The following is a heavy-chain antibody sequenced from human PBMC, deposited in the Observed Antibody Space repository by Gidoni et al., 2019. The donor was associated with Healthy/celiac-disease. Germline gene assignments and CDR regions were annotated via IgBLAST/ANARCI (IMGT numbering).Heavy chain of an antibody. D-gene: IGHD2-2*01. CDR1: GYSFTSYW. Sequence: EVQLVQSGAEVKKPGESLRISCKGSGYSFTSYWISWVRQMPGKGLEWMGRIDPSDSYTNYSPSFQGHVTISADKSISTAYLQWSSLKASDTAMYYCARGCVVPAAMGSNYYYYMDVWGKGTTVTVSS. V-gene: IGHV5-10-1*01. J-gene: IGHJ6*03. CDR2: IDPSDSYT. CDR3: ARGCVVPAAMGSNYYYYMDV.